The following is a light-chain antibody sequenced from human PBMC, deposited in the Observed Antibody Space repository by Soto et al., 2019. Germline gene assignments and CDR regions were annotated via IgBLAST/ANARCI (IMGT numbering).Light chain of an antibody. V-gene: IGLV1-47*01. CDR1: SSNIGSNY. CDR2: RNN. Sequence: QSVLTQPPSASGNPGQRVTISCSGSSSNIGSNYVYWYQQLPGTAPKLLIYRNNQRPSGVPDRFSGSKSGTSASLAIRGLRSEDEADYYCAAWDDSLSGYVFGTGTKLTVL. CDR3: AAWDDSLSGYV. J-gene: IGLJ1*01.